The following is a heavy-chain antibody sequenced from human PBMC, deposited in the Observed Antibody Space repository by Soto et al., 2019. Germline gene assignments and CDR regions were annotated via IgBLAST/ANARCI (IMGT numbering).Heavy chain of an antibody. Sequence: QVQLVESGGGVVQPGRSLRLSCAASGFTFSSYDMHWVRQAPGKGLEWVAVISYDGTNIYYADSVKGRFTISRVNSQNSLYLQMNSLGADDTALYYCAKDKDFGQQVSGSFDYWGQGTLVTVSA. CDR3: AKDKDFGQQVSGSFDY. J-gene: IGHJ4*02. D-gene: IGHD6-25*01. V-gene: IGHV3-30*18. CDR2: ISYDGTNI. CDR1: GFTFSSYD.